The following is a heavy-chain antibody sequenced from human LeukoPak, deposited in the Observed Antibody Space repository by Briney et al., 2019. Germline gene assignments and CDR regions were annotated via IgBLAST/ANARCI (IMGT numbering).Heavy chain of an antibody. V-gene: IGHV1-2*06. CDR3: AREVVNRGFDY. CDR1: GYTFTGYY. Sequence: ASVKVSCKASGYTFTGYYMHWVRQAPGQGLEWMGRINPNSGGTNYAQKFQGRVTITRDTSISTAYMELSRLRSDDTAVYYCAREVVNRGFDYWGQGTLVTVSS. CDR2: INPNSGGT. J-gene: IGHJ4*02. D-gene: IGHD4-23*01.